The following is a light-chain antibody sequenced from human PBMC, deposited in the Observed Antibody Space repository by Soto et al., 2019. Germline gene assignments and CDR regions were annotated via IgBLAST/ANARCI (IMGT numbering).Light chain of an antibody. Sequence: ILMTPSPSSLSAFVVDRVTITCRASQDIGNFLAWYQQKPGKVPKLLIYAASTLQSGVPSRFSGSGSGTDFTLTISSLQPEDVATYYCQKCKVAPFTFGGGTKVDIK. CDR2: AAS. CDR3: QKCKVAPFT. J-gene: IGKJ4*01. CDR1: QDIGNF. V-gene: IGKV1-27*01.